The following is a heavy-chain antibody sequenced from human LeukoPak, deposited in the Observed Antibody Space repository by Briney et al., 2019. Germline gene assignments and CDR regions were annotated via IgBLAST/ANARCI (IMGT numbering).Heavy chain of an antibody. J-gene: IGHJ3*02. D-gene: IGHD1-26*01. CDR2: IYYSGST. V-gene: IGHV4-59*08. Sequence: SETLSLTCTVSGGSISSYYWSWIRQPPGKGLEWIGYIYYSGSTNYNPSLKSRVTISVDTSKNQFSLKLSSVTAADTAVYYCASFSRPLGGYHAFDIWGQGTMVTVSS. CDR3: ASFSRPLGGYHAFDI. CDR1: GGSISSYY.